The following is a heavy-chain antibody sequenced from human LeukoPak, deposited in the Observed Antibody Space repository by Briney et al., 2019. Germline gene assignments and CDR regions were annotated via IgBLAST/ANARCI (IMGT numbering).Heavy chain of an antibody. CDR1: GFTFSSYA. CDR3: ARRAGAHSHPYDY. Sequence: GGSLRLSCVASGFTFSSYAMNGVRQAPGKGLEWVSSINGSGDRTYYADSVKGRFTISRDNSKNTLYLQMNSLRAEDTAVYYCARRAGAHSHPYDYWGQGTLVTVSS. J-gene: IGHJ4*02. V-gene: IGHV3-23*01. D-gene: IGHD4/OR15-4a*01. CDR2: INGSGDRT.